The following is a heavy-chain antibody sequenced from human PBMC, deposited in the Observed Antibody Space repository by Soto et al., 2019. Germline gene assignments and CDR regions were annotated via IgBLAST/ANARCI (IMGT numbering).Heavy chain of an antibody. CDR2: ISYDGSYQ. D-gene: IGHD1-26*01. V-gene: IGHV3-30*18. CDR1: GFAFNKFG. CDR3: AKGGEVGGVLGDH. J-gene: IGHJ4*02. Sequence: ESGGGVVQPGTSLRLSCEASGFAFNKFGMHWVRQAPGKGLEWVAFISYDGSYQYYADSVQGRLTITRDNSMNTLNMQLNSLRRDDTAVYYCAKGGEVGGVLGDHWGQGTLVTVSS.